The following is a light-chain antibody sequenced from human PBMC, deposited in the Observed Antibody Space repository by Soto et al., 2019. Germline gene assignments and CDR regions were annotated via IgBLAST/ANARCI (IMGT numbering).Light chain of an antibody. Sequence: DIQMTQSPSTLSASVGDRVTITCRASQSISSWLAWYQQKPGKAPKLLIYDASSLESGVPSRFSGSGSGTEFTLTISSLQPDDFAVYYCQQYGRSPWTCGQGTTGDIK. J-gene: IGKJ1*01. CDR2: DAS. CDR3: QQYGRSPWT. V-gene: IGKV1-5*01. CDR1: QSISSW.